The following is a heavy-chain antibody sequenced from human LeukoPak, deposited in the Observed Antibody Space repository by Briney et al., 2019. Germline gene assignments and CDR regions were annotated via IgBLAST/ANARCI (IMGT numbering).Heavy chain of an antibody. J-gene: IGHJ6*03. Sequence: PGGSLRLSCAASGFTFSNYWMSWVRQAPGKGLEWVANIKEDGSDKYYVDSVKGRFTISRDNAKNSLYLQMNSLRAEDTALYYCAKTSLSDPSGHYYYMDVWGKGTTVTVSS. CDR1: GFTFSNYW. CDR3: AKTSLSDPSGHYYYMDV. D-gene: IGHD3-3*01. V-gene: IGHV3-7*01. CDR2: IKEDGSDK.